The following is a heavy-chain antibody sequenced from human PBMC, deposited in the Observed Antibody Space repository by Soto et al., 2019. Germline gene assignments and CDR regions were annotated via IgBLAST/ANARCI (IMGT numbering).Heavy chain of an antibody. CDR3: ASSSFLRSVDLFHGLDV. V-gene: IGHV4-59*01. J-gene: IGHJ6*02. CDR1: GGSISSYY. CDR2: IYYSGST. D-gene: IGHD4-17*01. Sequence: PSETLSLTCTVSGGSISSYYWSWIRQPPGKGLEWIGYIYYSGSTNYNPSLKSRVTISVDTSKNQFSLKLSSVTAADTAVCFCASSSFLRSVDLFHGLDVWGQGTTVTVSS.